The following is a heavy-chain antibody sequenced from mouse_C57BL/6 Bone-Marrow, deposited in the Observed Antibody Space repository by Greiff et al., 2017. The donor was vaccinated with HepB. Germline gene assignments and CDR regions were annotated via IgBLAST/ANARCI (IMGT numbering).Heavy chain of an antibody. CDR2: IYPRSGNT. V-gene: IGHV1-81*01. J-gene: IGHJ3*01. D-gene: IGHD2-5*01. Sequence: QVQLKESGAELARPGASVKLSCKASGYTFTSYGISWVKQRTGQGLEWIGEIYPRSGNTYYNEKFKGKATLTADKSSSTAYMELRSLTSEDSAVYCCARGYRNYYGGFAYWGQGTLVTVSA. CDR3: ARGYRNYYGGFAY. CDR1: GYTFTSYG.